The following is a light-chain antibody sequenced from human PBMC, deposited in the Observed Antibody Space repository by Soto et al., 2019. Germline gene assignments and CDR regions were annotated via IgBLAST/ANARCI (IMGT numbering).Light chain of an antibody. Sequence: QSALTQPRSVSGSPGQSVTISCTGTSIEVGRYHYVSWYQHHPGTAPKVMIYDVSERPSGVPDRFSGSKSGNTASLTISGLQAEDEADYYCCSYAGSPRFVFGTGTKVTVL. CDR3: CSYAGSPRFV. CDR1: SIEVGRYHY. CDR2: DVS. J-gene: IGLJ1*01. V-gene: IGLV2-11*01.